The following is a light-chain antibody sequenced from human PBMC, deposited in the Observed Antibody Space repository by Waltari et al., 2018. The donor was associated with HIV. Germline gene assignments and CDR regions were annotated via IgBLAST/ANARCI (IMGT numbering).Light chain of an antibody. CDR2: RNN. J-gene: IGLJ1*01. CDR3: AVWGDSLNSYV. V-gene: IGLV1-47*01. Sequence: QSVLTQPPSASGTPGQRVTISCSGSSSNIGSNYVYWYQQLPGTAPKPLIYRNNQRPPGVPARFSGSKSGTSASLAISGLRSEDEADYYCAVWGDSLNSYVFGTGTEVTVL. CDR1: SSNIGSNY.